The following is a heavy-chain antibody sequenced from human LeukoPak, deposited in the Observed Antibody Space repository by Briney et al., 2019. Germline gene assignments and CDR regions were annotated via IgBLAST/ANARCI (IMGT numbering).Heavy chain of an antibody. Sequence: SVKVSCKASGYTFTSYYIHWVRQAPGQGLEWMGGIIPIFGTANYVQKFQGRVTITADESTSTAYMELSRLRSEDTAVYYCAKFRAYYDILTGHNYYYYGMDVWGQGTTVTVSS. J-gene: IGHJ6*02. V-gene: IGHV1-69*13. CDR3: AKFRAYYDILTGHNYYYYGMDV. CDR2: IIPIFGTA. CDR1: GYTFTSYY. D-gene: IGHD3-9*01.